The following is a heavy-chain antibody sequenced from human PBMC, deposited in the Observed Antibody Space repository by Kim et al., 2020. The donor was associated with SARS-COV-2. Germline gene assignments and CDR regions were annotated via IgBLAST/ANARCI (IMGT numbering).Heavy chain of an antibody. CDR1: GGSISSYY. D-gene: IGHD3-3*01. J-gene: IGHJ3*02. CDR3: ARVHRITIFGVVIIDAFDI. Sequence: SETLSLTCTVSGGSISSYYWSWIRQPPGKGLEWIGYIYYSGSTNYNPSLKSRVTISVDTSKNQFSLKLGSVTAADTAVYYCARVHRITIFGVVIIDAFDIWGQGTMVTVSS. CDR2: IYYSGST. V-gene: IGHV4-59*08.